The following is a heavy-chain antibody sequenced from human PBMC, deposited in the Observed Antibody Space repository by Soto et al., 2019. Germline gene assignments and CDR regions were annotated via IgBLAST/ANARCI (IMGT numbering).Heavy chain of an antibody. CDR2: INHRGST. D-gene: IGHD3-10*01. J-gene: IGHJ6*03. Sequence: PSEPLSLTCAVYGGSFSGYYCCWIRQPPGKGLEWIGEINHRGSTNYNPSLKSRVTISVDTSKNQFSLKLSSVTAADTAVYYCARGQGVMVRGIIMVPDDYYYMDVWGKGTTVTVSS. CDR1: GGSFSGYY. CDR3: ARGQGVMVRGIIMVPDDYYYMDV. V-gene: IGHV4-34*01.